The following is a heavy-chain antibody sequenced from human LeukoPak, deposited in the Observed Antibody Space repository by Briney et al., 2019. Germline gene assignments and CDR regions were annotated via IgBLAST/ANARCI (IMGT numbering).Heavy chain of an antibody. Sequence: XXXGQRXXXXGXINAGNGNTKYSQKFQGRVTITRDTSASTAYMELSSLRSEDTAVYYCARVVLYCSSTSCSLDFWGQGTLVTVSS. J-gene: IGHJ4*02. V-gene: IGHV1-3*01. CDR2: INAGNGNT. D-gene: IGHD2-2*01. CDR3: ARVVLYCSSTSCSLDF.